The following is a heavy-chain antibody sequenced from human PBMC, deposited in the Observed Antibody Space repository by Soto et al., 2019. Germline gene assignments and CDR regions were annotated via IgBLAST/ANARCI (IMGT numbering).Heavy chain of an antibody. V-gene: IGHV3-30*03. CDR2: ISYDGSNK. CDR3: ARALAWLLYDSYYYYGMDV. CDR1: GFTFSSYG. Sequence: GGAVRLSCAASGFTFSSYGMHWVSQAPGKGLEWVAVISYDGSNKYYADSAKGRFTISRDNSKNTLYLQMNSLRAEDTAVYYCARALAWLLYDSYYYYGMDVWGQGTTVTVSS. D-gene: IGHD3-3*01. J-gene: IGHJ6*02.